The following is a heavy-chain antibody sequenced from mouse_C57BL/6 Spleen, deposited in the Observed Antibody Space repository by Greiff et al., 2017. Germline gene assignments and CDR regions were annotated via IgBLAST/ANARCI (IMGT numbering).Heavy chain of an antibody. Sequence: EVQLQQSGPELVKPGASVKMSCKASGYTFTDYNMHWVKQSHGKSLEWIGYINPNNGGTSYNQKFKGKATFTVNKSSSTAYMVLRSLTSEDSAVYYCARSLFITTVVGAMDYWGQGTSVTVSS. J-gene: IGHJ4*01. CDR2: INPNNGGT. CDR3: ARSLFITTVVGAMDY. D-gene: IGHD1-1*01. V-gene: IGHV1-22*01. CDR1: GYTFTDYN.